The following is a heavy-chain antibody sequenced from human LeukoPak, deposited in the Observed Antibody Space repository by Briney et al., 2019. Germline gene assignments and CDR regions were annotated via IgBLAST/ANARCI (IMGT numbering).Heavy chain of an antibody. Sequence: PGGSLRLSCAASGFTFNNFAMNWVRRAPGKGLEWVSTISGSGDGTYYADSVKGRFTISRDNSKNTLLLQMSSLSADDTALYYCAKGRLQEGTVFRGVITPVDYWGQGTLVTVTS. CDR3: AKGRLQEGTVFRGVITPVDY. CDR2: ISGSGDGT. CDR1: GFTFNNFA. J-gene: IGHJ4*02. D-gene: IGHD3-10*01. V-gene: IGHV3-23*01.